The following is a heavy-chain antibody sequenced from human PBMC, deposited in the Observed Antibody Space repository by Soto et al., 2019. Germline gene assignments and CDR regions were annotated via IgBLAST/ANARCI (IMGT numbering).Heavy chain of an antibody. V-gene: IGHV4-59*01. CDR2: IYDSGST. J-gene: IGHJ6*02. CDR1: GDSINKYY. CDR3: ARGTKYYYQGMDV. Sequence: SETLSLTCTVSGDSINKYYWTWIRQPPGKGLEWIGYIYDSGSTSYNPSLKSRLTISVDTSKNQFSLKLKSVTAADTAVYYCARGTKYYYQGMDVWGQGTTVTV.